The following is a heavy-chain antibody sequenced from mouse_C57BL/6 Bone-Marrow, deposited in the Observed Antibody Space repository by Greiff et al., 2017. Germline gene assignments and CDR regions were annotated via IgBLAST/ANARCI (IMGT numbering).Heavy chain of an antibody. CDR1: GFTFSAYY. CDR3: ARGYDGYFDY. CDR2: INYDGSST. Sequence: EVNVVESEGGLVQPGSSMQLSCTASGFTFSAYYMAWVRQVPEKGLEWVANINYDGSSTYYLDSLKSRFIISRDNAKNILYLQMSSLKSEDTATYYSARGYDGYFDYWGQGTTLTVSS. D-gene: IGHD2-12*01. V-gene: IGHV5-16*01. J-gene: IGHJ2*01.